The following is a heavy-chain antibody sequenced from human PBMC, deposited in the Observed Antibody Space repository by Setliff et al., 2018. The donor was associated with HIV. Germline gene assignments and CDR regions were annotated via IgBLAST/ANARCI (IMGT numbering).Heavy chain of an antibody. J-gene: IGHJ4*02. CDR2: INAGNGDT. CDR1: GYTFTSYA. CDR3: ARDGWELDRGRADYFDY. V-gene: IGHV1-3*01. Sequence: ASVKVSCKASGYTFTSYAMHWVRQAPGHGLEWMGWINAGNGDTEYSQKFQGRVTIDRDTSATTAYMELRSLRSEDTAVYYCARDGWELDRGRADYFDYWGQGALVTVSS. D-gene: IGHD3-10*01.